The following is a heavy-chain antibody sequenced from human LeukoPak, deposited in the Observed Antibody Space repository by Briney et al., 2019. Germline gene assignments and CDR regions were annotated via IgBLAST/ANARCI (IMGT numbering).Heavy chain of an antibody. V-gene: IGHV4-61*02. Sequence: SETLSLTCTVSGGSISSGSYYWSWIRQPAGKGLEWIGRIYTSGSTNYNPSLKSRVTISVDTSKNQFSLKLSSVTAADTAVYYCARVKLRRYYFDYWGQGTLVTVSS. CDR2: IYTSGST. J-gene: IGHJ4*02. CDR1: GGSISSGSYY. CDR3: ARVKLRRYYFDY. D-gene: IGHD1-26*01.